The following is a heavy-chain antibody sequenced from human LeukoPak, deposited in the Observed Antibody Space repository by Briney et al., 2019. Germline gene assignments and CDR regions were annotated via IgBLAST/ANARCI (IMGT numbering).Heavy chain of an antibody. CDR3: ARHSGSNDAFNV. CDR2: IYSGGTT. V-gene: IGHV3-53*01. J-gene: IGHJ3*01. D-gene: IGHD1-26*01. Sequence: GGSLRLSCAASGFTVSSNYMSWVRQAPGKGLEWVSVIYSGGTTYYADSVKGRFTISRDNSKNTLYLQVNSLRGEDTAVYYCARHSGSNDAFNVWGQGTMVTVSS. CDR1: GFTVSSNY.